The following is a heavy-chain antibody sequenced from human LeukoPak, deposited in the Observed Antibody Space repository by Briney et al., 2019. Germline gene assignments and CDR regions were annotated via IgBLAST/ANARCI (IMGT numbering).Heavy chain of an antibody. CDR3: ARGWSLTRGLKQTNFDY. J-gene: IGHJ4*02. D-gene: IGHD3-10*01. V-gene: IGHV1-18*01. CDR2: ISAYNGNT. CDR1: GYTFTSYG. Sequence: ASVKVSCKASGYTFTSYGMNWVRQAPGQGLEWMGWISAYNGNTNYAQKFQGRVTMTTDTSTSTAYMELRSLRSDDTAVYYCARGWSLTRGLKQTNFDYWGQGTLVTVSS.